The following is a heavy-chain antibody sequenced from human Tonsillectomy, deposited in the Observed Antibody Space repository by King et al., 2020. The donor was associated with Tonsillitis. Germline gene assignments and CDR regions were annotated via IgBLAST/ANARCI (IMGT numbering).Heavy chain of an antibody. D-gene: IGHD6-6*01. CDR3: ARKAARLNWFDP. J-gene: IGHJ5*02. Sequence: QLQESGPGLVKPSETLSLICTVSGGSISSSNYYWGWIRQPPGEGLEWIGSIYYSGSTYYNPSLKSRVTISVDTSKNQFSLKLSSVTAADTAAYYCARKAARLNWFDPWGQGTLVTVSS. CDR2: IYYSGST. CDR1: GGSISSSNYY. V-gene: IGHV4-39*07.